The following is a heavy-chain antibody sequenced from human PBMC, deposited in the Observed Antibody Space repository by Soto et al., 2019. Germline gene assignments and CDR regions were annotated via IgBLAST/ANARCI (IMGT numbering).Heavy chain of an antibody. V-gene: IGHV1-69*13. Sequence: GASVKVSCKASGGTFSSYAISWVRQAPGQGLEWMGGIIPIFGTANYAQKFQGRVTITADESTSTAYMELSSLRSEDTAVYYCARMPRYNWNDRGSAFDIWGQGTMVTVSS. CDR3: ARMPRYNWNDRGSAFDI. CDR2: IIPIFGTA. J-gene: IGHJ3*02. D-gene: IGHD1-1*01. CDR1: GGTFSSYA.